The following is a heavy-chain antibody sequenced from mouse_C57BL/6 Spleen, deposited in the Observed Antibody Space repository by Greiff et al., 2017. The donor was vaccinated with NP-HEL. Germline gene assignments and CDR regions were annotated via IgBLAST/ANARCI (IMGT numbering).Heavy chain of an antibody. Sequence: DVKLQESGGGLVKPGGSLKLSCAASGFTFSSYAMSWVRQTPEKRLEWVATISDGGSYTYYPDNVKGRFTISRDNAKNNLYLQMSHLKSEDTAMYYCARGGLGMDYWGQGTSVTVSS. CDR3: ARGGLGMDY. D-gene: IGHD2-4*01. J-gene: IGHJ4*01. V-gene: IGHV5-4*03. CDR1: GFTFSSYA. CDR2: ISDGGSYT.